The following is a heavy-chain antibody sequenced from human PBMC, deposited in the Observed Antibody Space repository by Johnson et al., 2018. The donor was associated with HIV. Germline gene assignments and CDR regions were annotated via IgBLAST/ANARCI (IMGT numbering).Heavy chain of an antibody. CDR2: INWNGGST. D-gene: IGHD2-15*01. CDR3: ARVLIVVVVAAEIDAFDI. V-gene: IGHV3-20*04. Sequence: VQLVESGGGLVQPGGSLRLSCAASGFTFSSFWMSWVRQAPGKGLEWVSGINWNGGSTGYADSVKGRFTISRDNAKKSLYLQMNSLRAEDTALYYCARVLIVVVVAAEIDAFDIWGQGTMVTVSS. J-gene: IGHJ3*02. CDR1: GFTFSSFW.